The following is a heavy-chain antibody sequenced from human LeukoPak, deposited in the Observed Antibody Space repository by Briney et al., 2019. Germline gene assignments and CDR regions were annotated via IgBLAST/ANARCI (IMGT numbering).Heavy chain of an antibody. CDR1: GYTFTSYG. J-gene: IGHJ6*04. CDR3: ARGQIIESSTSWMDV. D-gene: IGHD2-2*01. V-gene: IGHV1-18*01. Sequence: ASVKVSCKASGYTFTSYGISWVRQAPGQGLEWMGWISAYNGNTNYAQKLQGRVTMTTDTSTSTAYMELRSLRSDDTAVYYCARGQIIESSTSWMDVWGKGTTVTVSS. CDR2: ISAYNGNT.